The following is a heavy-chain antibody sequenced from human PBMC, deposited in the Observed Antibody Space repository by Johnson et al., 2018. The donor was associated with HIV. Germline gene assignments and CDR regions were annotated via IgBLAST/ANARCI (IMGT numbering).Heavy chain of an antibody. CDR3: ALEAVRSTDAFDI. CDR2: IKQDGSEK. CDR1: GFTFSSYW. D-gene: IGHD3-10*01. Sequence: VQLVESGGGLVQPGGSLRLSCAASGFTFSSYWMSWVRQSPGKGLAWVANIKQDGSEKYYVNSVKARFTISRDNAKNSLYLQTNSLRAEDTAVYYCALEAVRSTDAFDIWGQGTMVTVSS. J-gene: IGHJ3*02. V-gene: IGHV3-7*05.